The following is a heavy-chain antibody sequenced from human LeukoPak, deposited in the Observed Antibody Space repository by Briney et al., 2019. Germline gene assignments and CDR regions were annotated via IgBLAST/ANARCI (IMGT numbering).Heavy chain of an antibody. Sequence: GGSLRLSCAASGFTFSSYWMSWVRQAPGKGLEWVANIKQDGSEKYYVDSVKGRFTISRDNAKNSLYLQMNSLRAEDTAVYAKDRSPFSHYYFYYRMDVWGQGTTVTVSS. CDR3: DRSPFSHYYFYYRMDV. CDR1: GFTFSSYW. CDR2: IKQDGSEK. J-gene: IGHJ6*02. V-gene: IGHV3-7*03.